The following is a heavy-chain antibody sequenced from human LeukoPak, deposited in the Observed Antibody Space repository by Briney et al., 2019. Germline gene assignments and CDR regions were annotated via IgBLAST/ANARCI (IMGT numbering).Heavy chain of an antibody. CDR1: GYSFTSYW. CDR2: IYPGDSDT. D-gene: IGHD6-6*01. Sequence: GDFLKISCKGSGYSFTSYWIGWVRQMPGKGLEWMGIIYPGDSDTRYSPSFQGQVTISADKSISTAYLQWSSLKASDTAMYYCARQVEYSSSSGNWFDPWGQGTLVTVSS. J-gene: IGHJ5*02. V-gene: IGHV5-51*01. CDR3: ARQVEYSSSSGNWFDP.